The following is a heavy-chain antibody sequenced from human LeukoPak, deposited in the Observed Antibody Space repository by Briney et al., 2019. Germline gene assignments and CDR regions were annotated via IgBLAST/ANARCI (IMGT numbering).Heavy chain of an antibody. CDR3: ARDLSPEYVTPGWFDP. V-gene: IGHV4-38-2*02. Sequence: SETLSLTCTVSGYSISSGYYWGWIRQPPGKGLEWIGSIYHSGSTYYNPSLKSRVTISVDTSKNQFSLQLNSVTPEDTAMYYCARDLSPEYVTPGWFDPWGQGTLVTVSS. D-gene: IGHD4-23*01. J-gene: IGHJ5*02. CDR2: IYHSGST. CDR1: GYSISSGYY.